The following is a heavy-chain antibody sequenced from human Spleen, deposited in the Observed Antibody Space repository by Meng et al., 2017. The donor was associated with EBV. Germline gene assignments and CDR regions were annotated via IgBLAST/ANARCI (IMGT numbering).Heavy chain of an antibody. D-gene: IGHD4-23*01. CDR1: GYTFTRYG. Sequence: YLFQAGAEVRKPGAQVKVSCKTSGYTFTRYGITWVRQAPGQGLEWMGWISGYNGYTNYAQNLQDRVTMTTDTSTSTAYMELRSLRSDDTAVYYCARKSDYGGNFYYFDNWGQGTLVTVSS. CDR2: ISGYNGYT. J-gene: IGHJ4*02. V-gene: IGHV1-18*01. CDR3: ARKSDYGGNFYYFDN.